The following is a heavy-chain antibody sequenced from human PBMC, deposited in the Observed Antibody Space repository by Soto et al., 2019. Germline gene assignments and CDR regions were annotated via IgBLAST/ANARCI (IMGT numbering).Heavy chain of an antibody. V-gene: IGHV3-33*01. D-gene: IGHD2-2*01. CDR1: GFTFSSYG. Sequence: PGGSLRLSCAASGFTFSSYGMHWVRQAPGKGLEWVAVIWYDGSNKYYADSVKGRFTISRDNSKNTLYLQMNSLRAEDTAVYYCARDLLRRTIVVVDYYYGMDVWGQGTTVTVSS. CDR2: IWYDGSNK. CDR3: ARDLLRRTIVVVDYYYGMDV. J-gene: IGHJ6*02.